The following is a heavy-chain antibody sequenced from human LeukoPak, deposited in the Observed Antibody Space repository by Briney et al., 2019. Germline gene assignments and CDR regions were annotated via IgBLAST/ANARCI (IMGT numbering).Heavy chain of an antibody. CDR1: GYTFTGYY. Sequence: ASVKVSCKASGYTFTGYYMHWVRQAPGQGLEWMGWINPNSGGTNYAQKFQGRVTMTRDTSISTAYMELSRLRSDDTAVYYCARDSPQMKSAFDIWGQGTMVTVSS. CDR2: INPNSGGT. V-gene: IGHV1-2*02. J-gene: IGHJ3*02. CDR3: ARDSPQMKSAFDI.